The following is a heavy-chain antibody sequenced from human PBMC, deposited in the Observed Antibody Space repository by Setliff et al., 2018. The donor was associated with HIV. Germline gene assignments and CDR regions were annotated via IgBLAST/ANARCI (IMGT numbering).Heavy chain of an antibody. V-gene: IGHV4-59*12. CDR1: GGSISSYY. CDR2: MYYSGSA. J-gene: IGHJ4*02. Sequence: SETLSLTCTVSGGSISSYYWSWIRQPPGKGLEWIGYMYYSGSANYNPSLKSRVTISVDTSKNQFSLKLSSVTAADTAVFYCARYSTLTTNFDYWGQGTLVTVSS. D-gene: IGHD4-17*01. CDR3: ARYSTLTTNFDY.